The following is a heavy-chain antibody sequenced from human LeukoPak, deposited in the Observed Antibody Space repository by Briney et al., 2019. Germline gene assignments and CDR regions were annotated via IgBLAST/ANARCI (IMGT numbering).Heavy chain of an antibody. CDR2: ICNHDLDI. CDR3: TKDSIIVDSWGFDL. D-gene: IGHD1-26*01. CDR1: GFDFSRYS. V-gene: IGHV3-21*01. Sequence: PGGSLRLSCAASGFDFSRYSMSWVRQAPGKGLEWVSTICNHDLDIYYADSMKSRITISRDNAENTVYLEMSSLRVEDTALYYCTKDSIIVDSWGFDLWGRGTLVTVS. J-gene: IGHJ5*02.